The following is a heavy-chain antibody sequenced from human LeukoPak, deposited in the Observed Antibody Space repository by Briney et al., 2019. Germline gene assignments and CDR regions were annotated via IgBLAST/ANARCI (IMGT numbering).Heavy chain of an antibody. V-gene: IGHV1-69*13. CDR2: IIPIFGTA. D-gene: IGHD6-19*01. CDR1: RGTFSSYA. J-gene: IGHJ1*01. Sequence: SVKVSCKASRGTFSSYAISWVRQAPGQGLEWMGGIIPIFGTANYAQKFQGRVTITADESTSTAYMELSSLRSEDTAVYYCARGDSSGWSPEYFQHWGQGTLVTVSS. CDR3: ARGDSSGWSPEYFQH.